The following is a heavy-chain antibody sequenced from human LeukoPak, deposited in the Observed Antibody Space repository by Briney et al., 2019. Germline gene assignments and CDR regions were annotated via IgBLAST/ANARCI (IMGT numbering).Heavy chain of an antibody. CDR1: GFTFSKDV. CDR2: IGFTGDT. CDR3: TKEFCGSRAACAGGSYYDF. V-gene: IGHV3-13*01. Sequence: GGSLRLSCAASGFTFSKDVFHGVRQAPGKGLEGVAAIGFTGDTYYADSVKGLFTISREDAANSLYLQMRSLGAGDTALYYCTKEFCGSRAACAGGSYYDFWGRGALVTVSS. D-gene: IGHD2-15*01. J-gene: IGHJ2*01.